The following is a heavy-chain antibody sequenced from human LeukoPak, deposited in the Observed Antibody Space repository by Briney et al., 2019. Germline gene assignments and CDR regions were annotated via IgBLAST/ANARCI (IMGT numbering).Heavy chain of an antibody. V-gene: IGHV3-49*04. J-gene: IGHJ3*02. D-gene: IGHD2-15*01. CDR3: TRDCSGGSCWGDAFDI. CDR2: IRSKAHGGTT. Sequence: GRSLRLSCIASGFTFGDYAMSWVRQAPGKGLEWVGFIRSKAHGGTTEYAASVKSRFSISRDDSKSIAYLQMNSLRTEDTAVFYCTRDCSGGSCWGDAFDIWGQGTMVTVSS. CDR1: GFTFGDYA.